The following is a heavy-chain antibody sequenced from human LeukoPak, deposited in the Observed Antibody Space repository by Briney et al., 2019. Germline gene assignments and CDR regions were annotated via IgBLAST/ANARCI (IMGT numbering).Heavy chain of an antibody. CDR3: ARDQGHSSSWYGPLGN. CDR2: IYHSGST. J-gene: IGHJ4*02. D-gene: IGHD6-13*01. CDR1: DYSISSGYY. Sequence: SETLSLTRVVSDYSISSGYYWGWSRQPPGKGVEWIGSIYHSGSTYYNPSLRSRVTLSVDTSKNEFSLKLSSVTAADTALYYCARDQGHSSSWYGPLGNWGQGTLVTVSS. V-gene: IGHV4-38-2*02.